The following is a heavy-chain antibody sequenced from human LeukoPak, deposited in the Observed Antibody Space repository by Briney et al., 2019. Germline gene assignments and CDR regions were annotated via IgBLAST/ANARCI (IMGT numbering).Heavy chain of an antibody. J-gene: IGHJ4*02. CDR2: ISYDGSNK. Sequence: PGGSLRLSCAASGFTFSSYGMHWVRQAPGKGLEWVAVISYDGSNKYYADSVKGRFTISRDNSKNTLYLQMNSLRAEDTAVYYCARETRPMVRGVMGQFDYWGQGTLVTVSS. V-gene: IGHV3-30*03. D-gene: IGHD3-10*01. CDR3: ARETRPMVRGVMGQFDY. CDR1: GFTFSSYG.